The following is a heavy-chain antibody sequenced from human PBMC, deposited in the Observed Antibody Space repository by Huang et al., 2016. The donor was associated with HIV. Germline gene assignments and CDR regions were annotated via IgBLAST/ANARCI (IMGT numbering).Heavy chain of an antibody. V-gene: IGHV4-39*01. Sequence: QLQLQGSGPGLVKPSETLSLTCTVSGGSITSSSYYWGWIRQPPGKGLEWVVSIYYSGSTDQNPSLKSRVTVSIDTSKNQFSRKLSSVTAADTAVYYCARHFSYYDSSGYTPWDAFDIWGQGTMVTVSS. CDR3: ARHFSYYDSSGYTPWDAFDI. J-gene: IGHJ3*02. CDR1: GGSITSSSYY. D-gene: IGHD3-22*01. CDR2: IYYSGST.